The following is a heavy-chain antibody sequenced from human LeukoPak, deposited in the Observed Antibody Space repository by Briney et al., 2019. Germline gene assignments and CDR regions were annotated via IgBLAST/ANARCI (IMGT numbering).Heavy chain of an antibody. Sequence: GGSLRPSWEAPGSLLRNAGMGGVRKPPGKGRGWVGRFKSKTDGGTTDYAAPVKGRFTISRDDSKNTLYLQMNSLKTEDTAVYYCTTKPLPYSSGWYRDYWGQGTLVTVSS. D-gene: IGHD6-19*01. CDR2: FKSKTDGGTT. V-gene: IGHV3-15*01. CDR1: GSLLRNAG. CDR3: TTKPLPYSSGWYRDY. J-gene: IGHJ4*02.